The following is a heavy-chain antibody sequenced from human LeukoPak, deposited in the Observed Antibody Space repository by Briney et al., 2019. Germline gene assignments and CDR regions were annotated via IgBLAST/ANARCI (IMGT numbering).Heavy chain of an antibody. J-gene: IGHJ5*02. V-gene: IGHV4-59*01. CDR1: GGSISSDY. CDR2: IYYSGST. CDR3: ARWYSDTWYNWFDP. Sequence: SETLSLTCTVSGGSISSDYWSWIRQPPGKGLEWIGYIYYSGSTNYNPSLKSRVTISVDTSKNQFSLKLSSVTAADTAVCYCARWYSDTWYNWFDPWGQGTLVTVSS. D-gene: IGHD6-13*01.